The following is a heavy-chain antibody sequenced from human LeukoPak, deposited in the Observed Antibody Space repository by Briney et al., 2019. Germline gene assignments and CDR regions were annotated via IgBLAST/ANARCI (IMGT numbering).Heavy chain of an antibody. CDR3: ARGTPGYSSV. CDR2: INPSGGT. D-gene: IGHD6-19*01. CDR1: GYTFTSYY. V-gene: IGHV1-46*01. Sequence: ASVTISCTAFGYTFTSYYVHWVRQAPGQGLEWMGIINPSGGTNYAQKFQGRVTMTRDTSTSTVYMELSSLRSEDTAVYYCARGTPGYSSVWGQGTLVTVSS. J-gene: IGHJ4*02.